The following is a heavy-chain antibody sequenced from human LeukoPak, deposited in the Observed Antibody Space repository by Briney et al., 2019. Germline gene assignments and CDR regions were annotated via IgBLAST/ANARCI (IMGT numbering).Heavy chain of an antibody. J-gene: IGHJ3*02. Sequence: ASVKVSCKASGYTFTSYYMHWVRQAPGQGLEWMGWINPNSGGTNYAQKFQGRVTMTRDTSISTAYMELSRLRSDDTAVYYCARGYGDYGNDAFDIWGQGTMVTVSS. CDR3: ARGYGDYGNDAFDI. D-gene: IGHD4-17*01. V-gene: IGHV1-2*02. CDR2: INPNSGGT. CDR1: GYTFTSYY.